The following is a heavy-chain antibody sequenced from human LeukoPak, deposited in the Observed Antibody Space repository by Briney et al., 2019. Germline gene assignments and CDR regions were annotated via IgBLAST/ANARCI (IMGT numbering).Heavy chain of an antibody. V-gene: IGHV3-15*01. D-gene: IGHD3-10*01. CDR2: IKGKADGGTT. CDR1: LVTFLNTR. Sequence: GGSLRHSCVPPLVTFLNTRISCVREAPGVGLEWVGRIKGKADGGTTDYAAPVRGRFTISRDDSKNTIYLQMTSLNTEDTAVYYCTTNPNRITMVRGLIGPSFDYWGQGTLVTVSS. CDR3: TTNPNRITMVRGLIGPSFDY. J-gene: IGHJ4*02.